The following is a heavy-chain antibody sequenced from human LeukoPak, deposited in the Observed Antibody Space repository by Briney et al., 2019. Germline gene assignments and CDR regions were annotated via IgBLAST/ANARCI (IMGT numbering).Heavy chain of an antibody. V-gene: IGHV4-31*03. CDR2: IYYSGST. Sequence: SQTLSLTCTVSGGSISSGGYYWSWIRQHPGKGLEWIGYIYYSGSTYYNPSLKSRVTISVDTSKNQFSLKLSSVTAADTAVYYCARGSTATLNFDYWGQGTLVTVSS. CDR1: GGSISSGGYY. D-gene: IGHD4-17*01. J-gene: IGHJ4*02. CDR3: ARGSTATLNFDY.